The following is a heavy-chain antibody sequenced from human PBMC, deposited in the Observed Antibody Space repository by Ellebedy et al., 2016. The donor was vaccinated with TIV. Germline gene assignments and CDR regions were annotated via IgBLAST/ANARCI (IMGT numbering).Heavy chain of an antibody. V-gene: IGHV4-59*01. CDR2: IHHTGDT. CDR3: ARAGIDGTGYYLGS. Sequence: SETLSLXXYVSGGSITSDYWNWIRRPPGKGLEWIGYIHHTGDTNCNPSPKGRVTLSVDTSKNRFSLRMTSVTAADTAVYYCARAGIDGTGYYLGSWGPGTRLTVSS. J-gene: IGHJ4*02. D-gene: IGHD3/OR15-3a*01. CDR1: GGSITSDY.